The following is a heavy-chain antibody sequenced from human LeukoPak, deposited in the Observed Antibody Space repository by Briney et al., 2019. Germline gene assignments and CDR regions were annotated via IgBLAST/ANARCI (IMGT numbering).Heavy chain of an antibody. Sequence: SVKLSCKASRGTFSSYAISWVRQAPGQGLEWMGGIIPIFGTANYAQEFQRRFTITADESTSTAYMELSSLRSEDTAVYYCARDPGGYCSSTSCYAASGDAFDIWGQGTMVTVSS. D-gene: IGHD2-2*01. CDR2: IIPIFGTA. J-gene: IGHJ3*02. CDR1: RGTFSSYA. V-gene: IGHV1-69*01. CDR3: ARDPGGYCSSTSCYAASGDAFDI.